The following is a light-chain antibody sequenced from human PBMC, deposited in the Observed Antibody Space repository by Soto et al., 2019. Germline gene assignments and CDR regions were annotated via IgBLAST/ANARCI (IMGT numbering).Light chain of an antibody. CDR2: TAS. CDR3: QQYNNYPLT. J-gene: IGKJ4*01. Sequence: DIQMTQSPSTLSASIGDTVTITCRASQTISNWLAWYQQRPGKAPNLLIHTASNLESGVSSRFNGSGSGTDFTLTVSSLQADDSGTYYCQQYNNYPLTFGGGTKLEI. CDR1: QTISNW. V-gene: IGKV1-5*03.